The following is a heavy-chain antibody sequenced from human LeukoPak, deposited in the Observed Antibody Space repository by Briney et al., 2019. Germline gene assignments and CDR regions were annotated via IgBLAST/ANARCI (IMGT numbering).Heavy chain of an antibody. Sequence: GGSLRLSCAASGFTFSDYYMNWIRQAPGKGLEWISYISGSGGTICYADSVKGRFTISRDNGRNSLYLQMNSLRAEDTAVYYCAREGYDSTGYYPGHWGQGTLVTASS. CDR2: ISGSGGTI. CDR3: AREGYDSTGYYPGH. J-gene: IGHJ4*02. V-gene: IGHV3-11*01. CDR1: GFTFSDYY. D-gene: IGHD3-22*01.